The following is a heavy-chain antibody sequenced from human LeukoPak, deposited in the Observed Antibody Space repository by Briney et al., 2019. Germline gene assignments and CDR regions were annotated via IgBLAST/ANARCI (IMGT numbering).Heavy chain of an antibody. J-gene: IGHJ4*02. CDR3: ARVRYSGYYYQYFDY. D-gene: IGHD3-22*01. V-gene: IGHV1-46*01. CDR1: GYTFTSYY. Sequence: ASVKASCKASGYTFTSYYMHWVRQAPGQGLEWMGIINPSGGSTSYAQKFQGRVTMTRDTSTSTVYMELSSLRSEDTAVYYCARVRYSGYYYQYFDYWGQGTLVTVSS. CDR2: INPSGGST.